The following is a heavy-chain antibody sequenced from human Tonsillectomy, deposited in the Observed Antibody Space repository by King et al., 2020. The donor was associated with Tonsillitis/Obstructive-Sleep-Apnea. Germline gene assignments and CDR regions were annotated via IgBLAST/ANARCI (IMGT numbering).Heavy chain of an antibody. CDR3: VKVSXGXXDFXSGYXXXX. CDR2: ISSNGGST. D-gene: IGHD3-3*01. J-gene: IGHJ4*02. V-gene: IGHV3-64D*06. Sequence: VQLVESGGGLVQPGGSLRLSCSASGFTLSNYAIHWVRQAPGKGLEYVSAISSNGGSTYYADSVQGRFTISRDKSKNTLYLQMSSLRPEDTAVYYCVKVSXGXXDFXSGYXXXXXXQGTLVTVSS. CDR1: GFTLSNYA.